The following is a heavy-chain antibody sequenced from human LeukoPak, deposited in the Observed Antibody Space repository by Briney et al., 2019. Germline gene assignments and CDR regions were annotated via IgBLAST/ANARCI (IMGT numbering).Heavy chain of an antibody. J-gene: IGHJ4*02. D-gene: IGHD6-13*01. CDR2: IIPIFGTA. V-gene: IGHV1-69*01. CDR1: GGTFSIYA. CDR3: ARDGEQLARRGDY. Sequence: VASVKVSCKASGGTFSIYAISWVRQVPGQGLEWMGGIIPIFGTANYAQKFQGRVTITADESTSTAYMELSSLRSEDTAVYYCARDGEQLARRGDYWGQGTLVTVSS.